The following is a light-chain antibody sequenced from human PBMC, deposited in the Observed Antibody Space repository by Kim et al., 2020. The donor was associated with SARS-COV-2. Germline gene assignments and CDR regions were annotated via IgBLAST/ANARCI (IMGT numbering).Light chain of an antibody. CDR1: PVISSY. Sequence: SFVADRYPPTCRARPVISSYLALYQQTPGKAPKLLIYAASTLQTEVPSRFSGGGSGTDFTLTLSSLQPEDFATYYCQPFHRYPLTFGGGTKVDIK. V-gene: IGKV1-9*01. CDR3: QPFHRYPLT. CDR2: AAS. J-gene: IGKJ4*01.